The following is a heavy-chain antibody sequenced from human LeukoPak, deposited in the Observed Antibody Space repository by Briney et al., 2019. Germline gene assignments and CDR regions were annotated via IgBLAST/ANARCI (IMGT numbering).Heavy chain of an antibody. V-gene: IGHV3-21*01. CDR2: ITTSSSYI. J-gene: IGHJ4*02. Sequence: PGGSLRLSCAASEFTFNLYTMNWVRQAPGKGLEWVSSITTSSSYIYYADSVKGRFTISRDNAKNSLYLQMNSLRAEDTAVYYCARGEIYNDGSGFDYWGQGTLVTVSS. CDR3: ARGEIYNDGSGFDY. D-gene: IGHD3-22*01. CDR1: EFTFNLYT.